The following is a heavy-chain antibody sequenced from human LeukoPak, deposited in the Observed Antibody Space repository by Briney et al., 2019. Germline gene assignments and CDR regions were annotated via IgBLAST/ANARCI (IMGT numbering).Heavy chain of an antibody. CDR1: GFTFSSYE. CDR3: ARPHYDILTGGRSGYFDY. Sequence: GGALRLSCAASGFTFSSYEMNWVRQAPGKGLEWVSYISSSGSTIYYADSVKGGFTISRDNAKTSLYLQMNSLRAEDTAVYYCARPHYDILTGGRSGYFDYWGQGTLVTVSS. V-gene: IGHV3-48*03. D-gene: IGHD3-9*01. CDR2: ISSSGSTI. J-gene: IGHJ4*02.